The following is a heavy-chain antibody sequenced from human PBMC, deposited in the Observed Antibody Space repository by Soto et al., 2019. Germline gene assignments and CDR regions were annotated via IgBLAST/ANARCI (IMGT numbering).Heavy chain of an antibody. CDR1: GGTFSSYA. CDR3: ARSGRYDYVWGSYRPNFDY. CDR2: IIPIFGTA. V-gene: IGHV1-69*01. Sequence: QVQLVQSGAEVKKPGSSVKVSCKASGGTFSSYAISWVRQAPGQGLEWMGGIIPIFGTANYAQKFQGRVTITAEESTSTAYMELSSLRSEDTAVYYWARSGRYDYVWGSYRPNFDYWGQGTLVTVSS. D-gene: IGHD3-16*02. J-gene: IGHJ4*02.